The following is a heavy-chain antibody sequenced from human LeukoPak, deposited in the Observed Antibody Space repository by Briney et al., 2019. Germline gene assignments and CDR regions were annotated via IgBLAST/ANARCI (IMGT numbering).Heavy chain of an antibody. Sequence: SGGSLRLSCAASGFTFDDYDMSWVRQAPGKGLEWVSAINWNGVSTNYADSMKGRFTISRDNAKNSLYLQMSSLRAEDTALYYCARERGRVDAFDVWGQGTMVTVSS. CDR1: GFTFDDYD. CDR3: ARERGRVDAFDV. CDR2: INWNGVST. V-gene: IGHV3-20*04. J-gene: IGHJ3*01. D-gene: IGHD3-10*01.